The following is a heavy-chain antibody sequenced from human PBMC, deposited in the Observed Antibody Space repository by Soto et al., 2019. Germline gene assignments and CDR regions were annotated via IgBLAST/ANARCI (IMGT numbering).Heavy chain of an antibody. Sequence: EVQLVESGGGLVQPGGSLRLSCAASGFTFSSYWMSWVRQAPGKGLGWVANIDKDGSDKYYVDSVKGRFTISRDNAKNSLYLQMNSLRAEDTAVYYCVRDLGRYCSGNSCYSAWGQGTLVTVSS. D-gene: IGHD2-15*01. J-gene: IGHJ5*02. CDR1: GFTFSSYW. CDR2: IDKDGSDK. CDR3: VRDLGRYCSGNSCYSA. V-gene: IGHV3-7*01.